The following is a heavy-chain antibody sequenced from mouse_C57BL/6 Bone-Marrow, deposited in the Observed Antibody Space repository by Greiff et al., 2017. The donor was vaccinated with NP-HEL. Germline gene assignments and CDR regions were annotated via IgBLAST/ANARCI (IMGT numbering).Heavy chain of an antibody. CDR2: IWRGGST. V-gene: IGHV2-5*01. CDR3: AKPLYYGSSYWYFDV. Sequence: VKLVESGPGLVQPSQSLSITCTVSGFSLTSYGVHWVRQSPGKGLEWLGVIWRGGSTDYNAAFMSRLSITKDNSKSQVFFKMNSLQADDTAIYYCAKPLYYGSSYWYFDVWGTGTTVTVSS. CDR1: GFSLTSYG. D-gene: IGHD1-1*01. J-gene: IGHJ1*03.